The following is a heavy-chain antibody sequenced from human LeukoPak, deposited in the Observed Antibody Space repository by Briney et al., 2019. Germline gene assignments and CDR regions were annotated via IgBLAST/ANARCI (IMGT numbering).Heavy chain of an antibody. J-gene: IGHJ4*02. D-gene: IGHD4-23*01. V-gene: IGHV3-74*01. CDR2: IKPDGTTT. CDR3: ARDKGVSHGGNSEFDY. CDR1: GFTFSSYS. Sequence: PGGSLRLSCAASGFTFSSYSMHWVRQAPGKGLVWVSRIKPDGTTTNYADSVKGRFTISRDNSKNTLYLQIDSLRAEDTAVYYCARDKGVSHGGNSEFDYWGQGTLVTVSS.